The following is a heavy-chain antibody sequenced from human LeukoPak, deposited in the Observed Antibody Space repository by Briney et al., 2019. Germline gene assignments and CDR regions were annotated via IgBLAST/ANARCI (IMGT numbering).Heavy chain of an antibody. J-gene: IGHJ5*02. CDR3: ARGTLEMATIPNWFDP. V-gene: IGHV1-69*13. D-gene: IGHD5-24*01. CDR2: IIPIFGTA. Sequence: SVKVSCKASGGTFSSYAISWVRQAPGQGLEWMGGIIPIFGTANYAQKFQGRVTITADESTSTAYIELSSLRSEDTAVYYCARGTLEMATIPNWFDPWGQGTLVTVSS. CDR1: GGTFSSYA.